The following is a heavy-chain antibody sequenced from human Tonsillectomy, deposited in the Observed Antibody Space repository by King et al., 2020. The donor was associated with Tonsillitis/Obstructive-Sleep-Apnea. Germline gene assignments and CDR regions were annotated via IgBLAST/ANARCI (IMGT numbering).Heavy chain of an antibody. J-gene: IGHJ4*02. CDR1: GYTFTDYY. D-gene: IGHD3-9*01. CDR3: VSDDYTIYTGMGY. Sequence: VQLVESGAEVKKPGASVTVSCKASGYTFTDYYMHWVRQAPGQGLEWMGRLNPNSGDTKYAQNFQGRVTMTRDTSTSTAYMELSRLRSDDTAVYYCVSDDYTIYTGMGYWGQGNLVTVSS. V-gene: IGHV1-2*06. CDR2: LNPNSGDT.